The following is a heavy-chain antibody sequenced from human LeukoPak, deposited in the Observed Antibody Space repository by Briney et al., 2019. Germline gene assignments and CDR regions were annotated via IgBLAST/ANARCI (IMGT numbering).Heavy chain of an antibody. CDR3: ARGTYYGSGSPPGY. D-gene: IGHD3-10*01. CDR1: GGSISSGDYY. J-gene: IGHJ4*02. CDR2: IYTSGST. V-gene: IGHV4-61*02. Sequence: KPSETLSLTCTVSGGSISSGDYYWSWIRQPAGKGLEWIGRIYTSGSTNYNPSLKSRVTISVDTSKNQFSLKLSSVTAADTAVYYCARGTYYGSGSPPGYWGQGTLVTVSS.